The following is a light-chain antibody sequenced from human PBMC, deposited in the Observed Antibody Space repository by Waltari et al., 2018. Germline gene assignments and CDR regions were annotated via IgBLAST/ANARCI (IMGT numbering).Light chain of an antibody. CDR3: QQYNTWPT. CDR2: GAS. CDR1: QSISSN. V-gene: IGKV3-15*01. J-gene: IGKJ4*01. Sequence: EIVMTQSPVTLSVSPGERATLSCRASQSISSNLAWYQQKPGQSPRLRIHGASTRATGIPARFSGSGSGTDLTLTISSLQSEDFAVYFCQQYNTWPTFGGGTKVEIK.